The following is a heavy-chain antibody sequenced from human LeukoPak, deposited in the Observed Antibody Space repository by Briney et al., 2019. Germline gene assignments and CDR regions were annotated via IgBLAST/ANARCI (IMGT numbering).Heavy chain of an antibody. CDR1: GYSFMNNW. D-gene: IGHD3-22*01. V-gene: IGHV5-51*01. CDR2: IYPGDSDT. Sequence: KPGESLKISCRGSGYSFMNNWISWVRQMPGKGLEWLGIIYPGDSDTRYSPSFQGQVTISADKSISTAYLQWSSLKASDTAMYYCARQEYYYDSSGYRSDAFDIWGQGTMVTVSS. J-gene: IGHJ3*02. CDR3: ARQEYYYDSSGYRSDAFDI.